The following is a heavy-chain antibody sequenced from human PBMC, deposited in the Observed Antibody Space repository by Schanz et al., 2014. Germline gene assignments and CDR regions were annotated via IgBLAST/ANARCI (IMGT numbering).Heavy chain of an antibody. D-gene: IGHD5-18*01. CDR2: ISHNTFYT. CDR1: GFTFTDYY. J-gene: IGHJ5*02. V-gene: IGHV3-11*06. Sequence: QVQLVESGGGLVKSGGSLRLSCAASGFTFTDYYISWIRQAPGMGLEWVSYISHNTFYTDYADSVKGRFTISRDNAKNSVYLQMNTLRAEDTAIYFCARDVYRSGRPFDLWGQGTLVTVSS. CDR3: ARDVYRSGRPFDL.